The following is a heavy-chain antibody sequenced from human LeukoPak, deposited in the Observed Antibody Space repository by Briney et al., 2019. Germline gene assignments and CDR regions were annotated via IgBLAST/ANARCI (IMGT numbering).Heavy chain of an antibody. D-gene: IGHD3-10*01. V-gene: IGHV4-34*01. CDR3: ARRGRRKGSGSYYLVGPRPGNWFDP. Sequence: PSETLSLTCAVYGGSFSGYYWRWIRQPPGKGLEWIGEINHSGSTNYNPSLKSRVTISVDTSKNQFSLKLSSVTAADTAVYYCARRGRRKGSGSYYLVGPRPGNWFDPWGQGTLVTVSS. CDR2: INHSGST. CDR1: GGSFSGYY. J-gene: IGHJ5*02.